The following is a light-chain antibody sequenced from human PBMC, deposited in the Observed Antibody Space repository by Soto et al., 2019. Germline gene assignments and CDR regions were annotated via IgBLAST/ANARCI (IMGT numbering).Light chain of an antibody. J-gene: IGKJ1*01. CDR2: GAS. Sequence: EIVMTQSPATLSVSPGERATLSCRASQSVSSNLAWYQQKPGQAPRLLIYGASTRATGIPARFSGSGSGTEFTLTISSLKSEDFAIYYCQQYYNWPPWTFGQGTKVDIK. CDR1: QSVSSN. CDR3: QQYYNWPPWT. V-gene: IGKV3-15*01.